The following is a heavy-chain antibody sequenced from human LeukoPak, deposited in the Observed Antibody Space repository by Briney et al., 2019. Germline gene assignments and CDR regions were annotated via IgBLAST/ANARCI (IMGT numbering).Heavy chain of an antibody. Sequence: EGSLRLSCAASGFTFSTFAMIWVRQPPGKGLEWVSSIFPSGGEIHYADSVRGRFTISRDNSKSTLSLQMNSLRAEDTAIYYCATYRQVLLPFESWGQGTLVTVSS. CDR1: GFTFSTFA. D-gene: IGHD2-8*02. CDR2: IFPSGGEI. V-gene: IGHV3-23*01. J-gene: IGHJ4*02. CDR3: ATYRQVLLPFES.